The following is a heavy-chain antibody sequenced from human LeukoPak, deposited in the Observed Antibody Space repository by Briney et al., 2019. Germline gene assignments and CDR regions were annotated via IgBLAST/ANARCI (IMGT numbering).Heavy chain of an antibody. Sequence: GGSLRLSCAASGFTFSSYGMHRVRQAPGKGLEWVAFIRYDGSNKYYADSVKGRFTISRDNSKNTLYLRMNSLRAEDTAVYYCARASTGGFSGWWGEYFDYWGQGTLVTVSS. CDR2: IRYDGSNK. J-gene: IGHJ4*02. CDR3: ARASTGGFSGWWGEYFDY. CDR1: GFTFSSYG. D-gene: IGHD6-19*01. V-gene: IGHV3-30*02.